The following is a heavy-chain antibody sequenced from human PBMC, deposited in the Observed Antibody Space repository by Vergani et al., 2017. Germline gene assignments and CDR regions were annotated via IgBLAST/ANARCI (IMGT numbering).Heavy chain of an antibody. CDR1: GGSISSGDYY. D-gene: IGHD5-24*01. Sequence: QVQLQESGPGLVKPSQTLSLSCSVSGGSISSGDYYWTWIRQPAGKGLQYLGHIYTSGSTNYNPSLRSRFSMSRDTSNNQFSLKIMSVTAADTAVYYCARFDPQMEQPHYWGKGILVTFSS. CDR2: IYTSGST. V-gene: IGHV4-61*02. CDR3: ARFDPQMEQPHY. J-gene: IGHJ4*02.